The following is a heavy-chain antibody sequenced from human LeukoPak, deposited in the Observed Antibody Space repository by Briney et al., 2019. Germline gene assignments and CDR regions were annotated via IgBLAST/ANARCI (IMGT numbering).Heavy chain of an antibody. D-gene: IGHD6-19*01. J-gene: IGHJ4*02. V-gene: IGHV3-21*04. CDR1: GFTFSTNS. Sequence: GGSLRLSCAASGFTFSTNSMNWVRQAPGKGREWVSSIRSSSSYIYYADSVKGRITISRDNAKNSLYLQMNSLRDEDQAVYYCASGSYSSGLFDYWGQGTLVTVSS. CDR3: ASGSYSSGLFDY. CDR2: IRSSSSYI.